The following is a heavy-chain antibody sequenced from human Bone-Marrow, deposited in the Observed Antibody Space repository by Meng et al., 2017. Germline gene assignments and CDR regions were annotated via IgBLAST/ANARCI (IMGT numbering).Heavy chain of an antibody. CDR1: GFTFSSYA. J-gene: IGHJ4*02. CDR2: ISYDGSNK. CDR3: ARDANHYLDY. V-gene: IGHV3-30-3*01. Sequence: QVQLVESGGGVVQPGRCLRLSCAASGFTFSSYAMHWVRQAPGKGLEWVAVISYDGSNKYYADSVKGRFTISRDYSKNMLYLQMNSLRAEDTAVYYCARDANHYLDYWGQGTLVTVSS.